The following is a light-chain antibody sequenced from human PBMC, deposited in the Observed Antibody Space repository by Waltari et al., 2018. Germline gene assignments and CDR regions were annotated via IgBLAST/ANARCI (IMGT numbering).Light chain of an antibody. CDR2: AAS. CDR3: QQYNDYPFT. CDR1: QDINNW. Sequence: DIQMTQSPSSVSASVGDTVTITCRASQDINNWLAWFQQKPGKTPKLLISAASSLRSGVPSRFSGSGFGTDFTLTISSLQPEDFATYYCQQYNDYPFTFGPGTKVDIK. V-gene: IGKV1-16*01. J-gene: IGKJ3*01.